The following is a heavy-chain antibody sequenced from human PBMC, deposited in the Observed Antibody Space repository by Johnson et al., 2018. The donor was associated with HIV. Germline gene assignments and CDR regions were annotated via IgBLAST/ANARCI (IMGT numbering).Heavy chain of an antibody. CDR3: AKVAVATAAGGVALDI. CDR2: MNWNGGST. CDR1: GFTFDDYG. V-gene: IGHV3-20*04. J-gene: IGHJ3*02. D-gene: IGHD6-13*01. Sequence: EKLVESGGSVVRPGGSLRLSCAGSGFTFDDYGLSWVRQAPGKGLEWVAGMNWNGGSTGYADSVKGRFTISRDNSKNMLYLEVNSLRAEDTAVYYCAKVAVATAAGGVALDIWGPGTMVTVS.